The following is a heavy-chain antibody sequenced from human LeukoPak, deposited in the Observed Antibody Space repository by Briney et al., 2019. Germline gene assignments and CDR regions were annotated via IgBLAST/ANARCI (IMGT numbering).Heavy chain of an antibody. CDR3: AKGQPPYCTSDTCHRFDWFDP. D-gene: IGHD2-8*02. Sequence: PGGSLRLSCAASGFTVSNNYMRWVRQAPGKGLEWVSTISGTGGTTYYADSVKGRFTISRDNSKSSLYLQLNSLRAEDTATYYCAKGQPPYCTSDTCHRFDWFDPWGQGTLVTVSS. V-gene: IGHV3-23*01. J-gene: IGHJ5*02. CDR1: GFTVSNNY. CDR2: ISGTGGTT.